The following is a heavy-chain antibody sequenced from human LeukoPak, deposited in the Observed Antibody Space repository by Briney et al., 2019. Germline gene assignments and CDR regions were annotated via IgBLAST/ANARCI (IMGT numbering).Heavy chain of an antibody. Sequence: SETLSLTCAVSGGSISSGGYSWSWIRQPPGKGLEWIGYIYHSGSTYYNPSLKSRVTISVDRSKNQFSLKLSSVTAADTAVYYCARGFHGDFDYRGQGTLVTVSS. J-gene: IGHJ4*02. CDR1: GGSISSGGYS. V-gene: IGHV4-30-2*01. CDR2: IYHSGST. D-gene: IGHD2-21*01. CDR3: ARGFHGDFDY.